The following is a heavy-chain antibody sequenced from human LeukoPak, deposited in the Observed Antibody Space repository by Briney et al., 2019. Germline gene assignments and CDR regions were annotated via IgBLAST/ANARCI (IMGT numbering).Heavy chain of an antibody. J-gene: IGHJ6*03. D-gene: IGHD7-27*01. Sequence: NPGGSLRLSCTASGFTFGTYSMNWVRQAPGKGLEWVSSISSSRIYIHYADSAKGRFTISRDNAKNSLYLHMNSLRAEDTAVYYCARVTGDYYYMDVWGKGTTVTVSS. CDR2: ISSSRIYI. CDR3: ARVTGDYYYMDV. CDR1: GFTFGTYS. V-gene: IGHV3-21*01.